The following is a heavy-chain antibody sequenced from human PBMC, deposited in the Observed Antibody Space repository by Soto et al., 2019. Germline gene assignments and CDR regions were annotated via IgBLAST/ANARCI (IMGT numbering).Heavy chain of an antibody. CDR1: GYSFTNYW. V-gene: IGHV5-10-1*01. D-gene: IGHD5-12*01. Sequence: PGESLKISCKGSGYSFTNYWITWVRQMPGKGLEWMGRIDTSDSYIDYSPSFQGHVTISSDKSINTVYLQWSSLKASDTAIYYCARLRDSGTDSNIWIDHWGQGTLVTVSS. CDR2: IDTSDSYI. CDR3: ARLRDSGTDSNIWIDH. J-gene: IGHJ5*02.